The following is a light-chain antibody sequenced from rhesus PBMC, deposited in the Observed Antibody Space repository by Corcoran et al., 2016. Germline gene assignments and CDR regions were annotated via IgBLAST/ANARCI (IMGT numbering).Light chain of an antibody. Sequence: IQMTQSPSSLSASVGDTVTITCRASQSISSWLDWYQQKPGKAPKFLIYKASRLQSGGPSRFSGRGSGTDFPLTISSLQPEDFATYYCLQYSSSPLTFGGGTKVEIK. CDR3: LQYSSSPLT. CDR1: QSISSW. V-gene: IGKV1-22*01. J-gene: IGKJ4*01. CDR2: KAS.